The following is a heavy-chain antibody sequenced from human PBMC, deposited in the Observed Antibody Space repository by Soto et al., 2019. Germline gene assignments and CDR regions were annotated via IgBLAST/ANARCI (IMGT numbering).Heavy chain of an antibody. CDR2: IFYTGTT. V-gene: IGHV4-30-4*01. J-gene: IGHJ4*02. CDR3: ARTRSTPGRGYFLDY. Sequence: QEQLQESGPGRVQPSETLSLSCTVSGGSISNGDYYWTWIRQTPGKGLELIGFIFYTGTTYYTPSLESRVDISVDTSNNRFSLNLASVVAADTGLSFCARTRSTPGRGYFLDYWGQGTLVTVSS. D-gene: IGHD2-15*01. CDR1: GGSISNGDYY.